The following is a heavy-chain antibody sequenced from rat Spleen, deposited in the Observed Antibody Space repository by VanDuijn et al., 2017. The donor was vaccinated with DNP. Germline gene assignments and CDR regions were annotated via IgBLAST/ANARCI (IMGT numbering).Heavy chain of an antibody. CDR2: ISYDGSST. CDR3: ATGSSPAY. D-gene: IGHD5-1*01. Sequence: EVLLVESDGGLVQPGRSLKLSCAVSGFTFSDYYMAWVRQAPTKGLEWVASISYDGSSTYHRDSVKGRFTISRDNAKSTLYLQMDSLRSEDTATYYCATGSSPAYWGQGTLVTVSS. J-gene: IGHJ3*01. CDR1: GFTFSDYY. V-gene: IGHV5-20*01.